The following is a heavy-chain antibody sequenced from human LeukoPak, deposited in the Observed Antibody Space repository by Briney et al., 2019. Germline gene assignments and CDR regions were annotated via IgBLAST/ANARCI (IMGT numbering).Heavy chain of an antibody. CDR2: ISHSGST. V-gene: IGHV4-34*01. J-gene: IGHJ4*02. CDR1: GGSFSAYY. D-gene: IGHD4-23*01. Sequence: SETLSLTCAVYGGSFSAYYWSWIRQPPGKGREWIGEISHSGSTNYNPSLKSRVTISVDTSKNQFSLKLSSVTATDTAVYYCATGGTTVVIDYWGQGTLVTVSS. CDR3: ATGGTTVVIDY.